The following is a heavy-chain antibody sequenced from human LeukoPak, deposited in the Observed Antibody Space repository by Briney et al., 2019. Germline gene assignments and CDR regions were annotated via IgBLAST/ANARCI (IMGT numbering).Heavy chain of an antibody. V-gene: IGHV4-39*07. D-gene: IGHD3-10*01. CDR3: AREGSGSYYIEH. Sequence: SSETLSLTCTVSGGSISSSSYYWGWIRQPPGKGLEWIGSIYYSGSTYYNPSLKSRVTISVDTSKDQFSLKLSSVTAAGTAVYYCAREGSGSYYIEHWGQGTLVTVSS. J-gene: IGHJ4*02. CDR2: IYYSGST. CDR1: GGSISSSSYY.